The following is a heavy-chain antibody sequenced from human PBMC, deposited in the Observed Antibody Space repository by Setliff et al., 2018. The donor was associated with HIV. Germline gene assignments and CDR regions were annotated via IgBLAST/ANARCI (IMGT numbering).Heavy chain of an antibody. CDR3: ARGTADIVLVVAATRFDY. Sequence: TSETLSLTCTVSGGSINSGAYYWSWIRQHPGKGLEWIGYIYHSGSTYYNPSLKTRVTISVDTSKKQFSLKLSSVTAADTAVYYCARGTADIVLVVAATRFDYWGQGTLVTVSS. D-gene: IGHD2-15*01. V-gene: IGHV4-31*03. CDR1: GGSINSGAYY. J-gene: IGHJ4*02. CDR2: IYHSGST.